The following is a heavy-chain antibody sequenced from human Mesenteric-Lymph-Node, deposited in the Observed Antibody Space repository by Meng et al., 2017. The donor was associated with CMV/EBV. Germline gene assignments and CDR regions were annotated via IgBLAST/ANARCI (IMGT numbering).Heavy chain of an antibody. CDR1: GFSVSYNY. CDR2: ISSGGTT. J-gene: IGHJ5*02. Sequence: GGSLRLSCVTSGFSVSYNYMAWVRQAPGKGLECVSAISSGGTTKYADSVKGRFTISRDNSKNTLYLQMNSLRADDTAVYYCAREAPLISAFDPWGQGTLVTVSS. V-gene: IGHV3-53*01. CDR3: AREAPLISAFDP.